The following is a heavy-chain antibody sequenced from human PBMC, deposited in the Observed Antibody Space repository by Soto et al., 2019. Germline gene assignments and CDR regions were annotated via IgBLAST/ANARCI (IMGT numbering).Heavy chain of an antibody. CDR3: ARAAAPTLSILTYYYYGMDV. D-gene: IGHD6-13*01. V-gene: IGHV1-69*13. CDR1: GGTFSSYA. J-gene: IGHJ6*02. Sequence: GASVKVSCKASGGTFSSYAISWVRQAPGQGLEWMGGIIPIFGTANYAQKFQGRVTITADESTSTAYMELSSLRSEDTAVYYCARAAAPTLSILTYYYYGMDVWGQGTTVTVSS. CDR2: IIPIFGTA.